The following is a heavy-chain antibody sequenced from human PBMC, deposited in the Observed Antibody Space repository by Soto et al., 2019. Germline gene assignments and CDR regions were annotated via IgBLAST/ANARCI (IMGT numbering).Heavy chain of an antibody. CDR1: GYTFTSYG. D-gene: IGHD5-12*01. J-gene: IGHJ4*02. CDR3: ARDRVVATIKSEIFVDY. Sequence: QVQLVQSGAEVKKPGASVKVSCKASGYTFTSYGISWVRQAPGQGLEWMGWISAYNGNTNYAQKLQGRVTMTTDTSKSTAYMELRSLRSDDTAVYYCARDRVVATIKSEIFVDYWGQGTLVTVSS. V-gene: IGHV1-18*01. CDR2: ISAYNGNT.